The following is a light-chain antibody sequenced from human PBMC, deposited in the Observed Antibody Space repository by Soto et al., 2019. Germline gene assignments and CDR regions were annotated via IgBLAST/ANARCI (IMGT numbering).Light chain of an antibody. V-gene: IGLV2-14*01. CDR1: TSDVGAYNY. J-gene: IGLJ2*01. Sequence: QSVLTQPASVSGSPGQSITISCTGTTSDVGAYNYVSWYQQHPGNAPKLIIYEVSRRPSGVSSRFSASKSGSTASLTISGLQGEDEADYYCSSYTAISTLDIVFGGGTKLTV. CDR3: SSYTAISTLDIV. CDR2: EVS.